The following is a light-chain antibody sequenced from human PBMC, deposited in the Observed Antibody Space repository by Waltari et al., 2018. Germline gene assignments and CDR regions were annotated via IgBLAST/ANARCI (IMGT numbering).Light chain of an antibody. J-gene: IGLJ2*01. CDR2: DIT. Sequence: QSALTQPRSVSGSPGQSVTISCTGTSSNVGGYNYVSWYQQHPGKAPKLMIYDITQRPSGGPDRFYGSKSGNTASLTISGLQADDEADYYCCSYAGSFTLLFGGGTRVTVL. CDR3: CSYAGSFTLL. V-gene: IGLV2-11*01. CDR1: SSNVGGYNY.